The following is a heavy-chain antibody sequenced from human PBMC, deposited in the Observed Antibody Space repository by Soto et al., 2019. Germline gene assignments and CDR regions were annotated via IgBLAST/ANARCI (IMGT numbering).Heavy chain of an antibody. CDR2: INRSGST. Sequence: SETLSLTCAVYGGSFSGYYWSWIRQPPGKGLEWIGEINRSGSTNYNPSLKSRVTISVDTSKNQFSLKLSSVTAADTAVYYCARGGLLLWFGELDDAFDIWGQGTMVTVSS. CDR3: ARGGLLLWFGELDDAFDI. D-gene: IGHD3-10*01. V-gene: IGHV4-34*01. J-gene: IGHJ3*02. CDR1: GGSFSGYY.